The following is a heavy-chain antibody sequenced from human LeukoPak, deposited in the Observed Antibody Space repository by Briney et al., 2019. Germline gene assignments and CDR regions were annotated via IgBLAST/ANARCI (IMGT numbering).Heavy chain of an antibody. CDR2: ISRSGDTI. V-gene: IGHV3-23*01. Sequence: GGSLRLSCAASGFTFSSYAMAWVRQTPGRRLVWVSTISRSGDTIYYADSVKGRFTISRDDSKNTLYLQMNSLRVEDTAVYYCAKDQPYSNWGQGTPVTVSS. CDR1: GFTFSSYA. D-gene: IGHD6-13*01. J-gene: IGHJ1*01. CDR3: AKDQPYSN.